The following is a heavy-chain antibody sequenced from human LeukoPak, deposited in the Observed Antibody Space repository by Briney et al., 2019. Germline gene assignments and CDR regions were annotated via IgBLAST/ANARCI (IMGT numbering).Heavy chain of an antibody. V-gene: IGHV4-59*01. CDR1: GGSISSYY. J-gene: IGHJ6*03. Sequence: SETLSLTCTVSGGSISSYYWSWIRQPPGKGLEWIGYIYYSGSTSYNPSLKSRVTISVDTSKNQFSLKLSSVTAADTAVYYCARRFREFDYYYYYYMDVWGKGTTVTVSS. CDR2: IYYSGST. CDR3: ARRFREFDYYYYYYMDV. D-gene: IGHD3-10*01.